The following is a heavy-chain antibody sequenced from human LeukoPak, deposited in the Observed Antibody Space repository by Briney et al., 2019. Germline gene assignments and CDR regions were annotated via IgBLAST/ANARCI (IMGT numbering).Heavy chain of an antibody. CDR2: IKQDGSEK. CDR1: GFTFSSYW. D-gene: IGHD3-10*01. V-gene: IGHV3-7*01. CDR3: ARGPITMVRGVIIPYYFDY. J-gene: IGHJ4*02. Sequence: GGSLRLSCAASGFTFSSYWMSWVRQAPGKGLEWVASIKQDGSEKYYVDSVKGRFTISRDNAKNSLYLQMNSLRAEDTAVYYCARGPITMVRGVIIPYYFDYWGQGTLVTVSS.